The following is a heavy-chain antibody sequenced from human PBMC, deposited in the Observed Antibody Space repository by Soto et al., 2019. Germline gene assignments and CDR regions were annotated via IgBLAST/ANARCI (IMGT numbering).Heavy chain of an antibody. CDR2: ISSSSSYI. D-gene: IGHD3-9*01. CDR3: ARDPGDDILTGYDQVDY. CDR1: GFTFSSYS. J-gene: IGHJ4*02. V-gene: IGHV3-21*01. Sequence: LRLSCAASGFTFSSYSMNWVRQAPGKGLEWVSSISSSSSYIYYADSVKGRFTISRDNAKNSLYLQMNSLRAEDTAVYYCARDPGDDILTGYDQVDYWGQGTLVTVSS.